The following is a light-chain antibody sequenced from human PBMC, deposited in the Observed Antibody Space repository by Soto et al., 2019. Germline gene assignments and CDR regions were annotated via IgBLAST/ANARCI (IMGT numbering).Light chain of an antibody. J-gene: IGKJ5*01. Sequence: DVVMTQSPLSRPVTLVRPASISCRSNQSLVHSDGIAYFSWFQQRPGRSPRRLIYKVSNRDSGVPARFSGSGSGTDFALKISRVEAEDVGVYYCMQGTHWPINFGQGTRLEIK. CDR3: MQGTHWPIN. CDR1: QSLVHSDGIAY. CDR2: KVS. V-gene: IGKV2-30*02.